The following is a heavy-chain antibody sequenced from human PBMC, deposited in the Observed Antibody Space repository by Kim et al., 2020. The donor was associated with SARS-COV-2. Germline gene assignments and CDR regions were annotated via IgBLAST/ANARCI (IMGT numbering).Heavy chain of an antibody. Sequence: VKGRFTISRDNAKNSLYLQMNSLRDEDTAVYYCARRLGYYDSSGPPPIDYWGQGTLVTVSS. V-gene: IGHV3-48*02. CDR3: ARRLGYYDSSGPPPIDY. D-gene: IGHD3-22*01. J-gene: IGHJ4*02.